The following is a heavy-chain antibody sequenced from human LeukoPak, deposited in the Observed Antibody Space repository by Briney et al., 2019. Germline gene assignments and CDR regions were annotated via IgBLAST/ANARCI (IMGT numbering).Heavy chain of an antibody. J-gene: IGHJ2*01. D-gene: IGHD2-15*01. V-gene: IGHV4-61*02. CDR2: VYTYGNT. CDR1: GGSVSSGNYY. CDR3: ARGRIVVVVAGGQRRYFDL. Sequence: SETLSLTCTVSGGSVSSGNYYWSWIRQPAGKGLEWIGRVYTYGNTNYNPSLKSRVTISIDTSRNQFSLKLSSVTAADTAVYYCARGRIVVVVAGGQRRYFDLWGRGTLVTVSS.